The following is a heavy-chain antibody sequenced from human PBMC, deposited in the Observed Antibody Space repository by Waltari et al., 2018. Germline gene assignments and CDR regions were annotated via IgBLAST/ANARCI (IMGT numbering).Heavy chain of an antibody. V-gene: IGHV3-30*18. D-gene: IGHD6-19*01. CDR3: AKNKGWGQWLVDPFDY. J-gene: IGHJ4*02. Sequence: QVQLVESGGGVVQPGRSLRLSCAASGFTFSSYGMHWVRQAPGKGLEWVAVISYDGSNKYYADCVKGRFTISRDNSKNTLYLQMNSLRAEDTAVYYCAKNKGWGQWLVDPFDYWGQGALVTVSS. CDR1: GFTFSSYG. CDR2: ISYDGSNK.